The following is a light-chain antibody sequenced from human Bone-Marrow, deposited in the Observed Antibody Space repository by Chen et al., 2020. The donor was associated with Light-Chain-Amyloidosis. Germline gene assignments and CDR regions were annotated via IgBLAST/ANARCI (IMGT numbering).Light chain of an antibody. J-gene: IGLJ3*02. Sequence: SSALTQPSPVSVAPGQSPTPPCGGNNIGSTSVHWYQQTPGQAPLLVVYDDSDRPSGIPERLSGSNSGNTATLTISRVEAGDEADYYCQVWDRSSDRPVFGGGTKLTVL. V-gene: IGLV3-21*02. CDR2: DDS. CDR3: QVWDRSSDRPV. CDR1: NIGSTS.